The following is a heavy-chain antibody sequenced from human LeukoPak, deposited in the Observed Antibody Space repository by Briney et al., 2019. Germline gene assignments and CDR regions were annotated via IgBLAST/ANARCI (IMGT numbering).Heavy chain of an antibody. V-gene: IGHV1-2*02. CDR1: GYTFTGYY. Sequence: SVKVSCKASGYTFTGYYMHWVRQAPGQGLEWMGWINPNSGGTNYAQKFQGRVTMTRDTSISTAYMELSRLRSDDTAVYYCARAPEYDFWSGYSTFDYWGQGTLVTVSS. J-gene: IGHJ4*02. CDR3: ARAPEYDFWSGYSTFDY. D-gene: IGHD3-3*01. CDR2: INPNSGGT.